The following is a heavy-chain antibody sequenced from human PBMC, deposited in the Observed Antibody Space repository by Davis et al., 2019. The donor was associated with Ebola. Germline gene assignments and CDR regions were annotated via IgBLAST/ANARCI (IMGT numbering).Heavy chain of an antibody. Sequence: GGSLRLSCAASQFTFRDSAMNWVRQAPGKGPEWVSSISGSGASTYYADSVKGRFTISRDNSEDTLFLQMSNLRVEDTAMYYCAKGNYDSSGYWGYWFDPWGQGVPVTVSS. CDR1: QFTFRDSA. V-gene: IGHV3-23*01. J-gene: IGHJ5*02. D-gene: IGHD3-22*01. CDR3: AKGNYDSSGYWGYWFDP. CDR2: ISGSGAST.